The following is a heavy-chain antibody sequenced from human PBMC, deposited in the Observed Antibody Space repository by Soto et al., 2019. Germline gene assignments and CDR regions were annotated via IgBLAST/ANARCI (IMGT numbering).Heavy chain of an antibody. V-gene: IGHV4-31*03. CDR3: ARDSMPEARYYGMDV. Sequence: SETLSLTCTVSGGSISSGGYYWSWIRQHPGKGLEWIGYIYYSGSTYYNPSLKSRVTISVDTSKNQFSLKLSSVTAADTAVYYCARDSMPEARYYGMDVWGQGTTVTVSS. CDR2: IYYSGST. CDR1: GGSISSGGYY. J-gene: IGHJ6*02. D-gene: IGHD6-6*01.